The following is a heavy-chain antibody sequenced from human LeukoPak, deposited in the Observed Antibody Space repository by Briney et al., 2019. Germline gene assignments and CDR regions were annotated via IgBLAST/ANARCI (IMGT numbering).Heavy chain of an antibody. D-gene: IGHD1-26*01. CDR2: IYHSGST. CDR1: GYSISTNYY. J-gene: IGHJ4*02. Sequence: PSETLSLTCEASGYSISTNYYWGWIRLPPGKRLEWIGNIYHSGSTSYNPSLKSRVTISVDTSKNQFSLKLNSVTAADTAVYYCAALGVGPTTVNSWGQGTLVTVSS. CDR3: AALGVGPTTVNS. V-gene: IGHV4-38-2*01.